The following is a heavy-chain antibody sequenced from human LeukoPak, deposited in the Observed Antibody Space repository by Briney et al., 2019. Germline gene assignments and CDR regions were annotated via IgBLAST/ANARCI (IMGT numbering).Heavy chain of an antibody. CDR2: ISNAGGTT. J-gene: IGHJ4*02. V-gene: IGHV3-23*01. CDR3: AKDPVGIAISNFDY. CDR1: GFPFRSYA. Sequence: SGGSLRLSCAASGFPFRSYAMHWVRQAPGKGLEWVSAISNAGGTTYYADSVKGRFTISRDNSKNTLYLQMNSLRAEDTAVYYCAKDPVGIAISNFDYWGQGTLVTVSS. D-gene: IGHD6-13*01.